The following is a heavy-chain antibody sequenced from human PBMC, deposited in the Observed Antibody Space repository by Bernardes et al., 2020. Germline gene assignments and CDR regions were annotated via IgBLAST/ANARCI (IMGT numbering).Heavy chain of an antibody. CDR3: ARSSKAHYYFDY. D-gene: IGHD3-3*02. V-gene: IGHV4-39*01. CDR2: IYYSGST. CDR1: GGSISSSSYY. Sequence: SQTLSRTCTVSGGSISSSSYYWGWIRQPPGKGLEWIGSIYYSGSTYYNPSLKSRVTISVDTSKNQFSLKLSSVTAADTAVYYCARSSKAHYYFDYWGQGTLVTVSS. J-gene: IGHJ4*02.